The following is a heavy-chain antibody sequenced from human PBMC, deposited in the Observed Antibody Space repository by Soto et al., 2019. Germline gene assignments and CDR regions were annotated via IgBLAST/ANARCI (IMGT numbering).Heavy chain of an antibody. V-gene: IGHV3-48*03. CDR2: ISSSGSTI. CDR3: ARAFMVRGKNWFDP. D-gene: IGHD3-10*01. J-gene: IGHJ5*02. Sequence: GGSLRLSCAASGFTFSSYEMNWVRQAPGKGLEWVSYISSSGSTIYYADSVKGRFTISRDSAKNSLYLQMNSLRAEDTAVYYCARAFMVRGKNWFDPWGQGTLVTVSS. CDR1: GFTFSSYE.